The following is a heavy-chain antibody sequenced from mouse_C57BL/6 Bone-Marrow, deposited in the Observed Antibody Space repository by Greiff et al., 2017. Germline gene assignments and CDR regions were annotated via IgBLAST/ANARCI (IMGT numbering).Heavy chain of an antibody. CDR1: GFTFSSYG. D-gene: IGHD1-1*01. J-gene: IGHJ4*01. Sequence: EVKLMESGGDLVKPGGSLKLSCAASGFTFSSYGMSWVRQTPDKRLEWVATISSGGSYTYYPDSVKGRFTISRDNAKNTLYLQMSSLRSEDTAMYYCARRGTTVVATPYAMDYWGQGTSVTVSS. CDR2: ISSGGSYT. V-gene: IGHV5-6*02. CDR3: ARRGTTVVATPYAMDY.